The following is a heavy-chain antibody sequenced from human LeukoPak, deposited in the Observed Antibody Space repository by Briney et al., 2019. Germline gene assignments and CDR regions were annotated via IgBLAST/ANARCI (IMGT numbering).Heavy chain of an antibody. CDR1: GGSIGSGYY. CDR3: TRDIGDFVSEF. V-gene: IGHV4-39*02. D-gene: IGHD2-21*02. CDR2: IHYGGTT. J-gene: IGHJ4*02. Sequence: SETLSLTCTVSGGSIGSGYYWAWIRQPPGKGLEWIGSIHYGGTTHYNPSLQSRVTISADTSKNQFALDLRSVTAADTAVYYCTRDIGDFVSEFWGQGTLVTVSS.